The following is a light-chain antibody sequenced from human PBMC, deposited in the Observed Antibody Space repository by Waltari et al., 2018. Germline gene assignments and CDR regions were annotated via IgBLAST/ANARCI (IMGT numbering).Light chain of an antibody. J-gene: IGKJ5*01. V-gene: IGKV1-33*01. Sequence: DIQLTQSPSSLSASVGDSVTITCQASQDITNYLNWYQQKSGKAPKLLIYDAANLETGVPSRFSASGSGTDFTFTISNLQPEDIATYYCQQYDRLPPITFGQGTRQEIK. CDR3: QQYDRLPPIT. CDR1: QDITNY. CDR2: DAA.